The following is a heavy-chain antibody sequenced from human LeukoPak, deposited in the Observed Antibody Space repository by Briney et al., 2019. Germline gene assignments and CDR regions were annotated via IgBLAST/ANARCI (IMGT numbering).Heavy chain of an antibody. V-gene: IGHV3-30*02. D-gene: IGHD3-16*01. J-gene: IGHJ4*02. Sequence: PGGSLRPSCAASGFTFNNYGMHWVRQAPGKGLEWVAFMGSDANNEDYAESVKGRFTISRDKSKNTLYLQMNSLRAEDTAVYYCAKDRTAYAYYFENWGQGTQVTVSS. CDR3: AKDRTAYAYYFEN. CDR2: MGSDANNE. CDR1: GFTFNNYG.